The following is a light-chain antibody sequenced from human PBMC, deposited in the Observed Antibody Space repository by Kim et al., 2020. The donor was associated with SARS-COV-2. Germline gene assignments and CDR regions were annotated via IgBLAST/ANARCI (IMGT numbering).Light chain of an antibody. CDR3: QQSYSSPYS. V-gene: IGKV1-39*01. CDR2: TAS. CDR1: QSITKF. Sequence: DIQMTQSPSSLSASVGDRVSITCRASQSITKFANWYQQKPGEAPQLLIYTASNLRSGVPSRFSGSGSGTDFTLIINGLQPEDFAIYYCQQSYSSPYSFGQGTKLEI. J-gene: IGKJ2*03.